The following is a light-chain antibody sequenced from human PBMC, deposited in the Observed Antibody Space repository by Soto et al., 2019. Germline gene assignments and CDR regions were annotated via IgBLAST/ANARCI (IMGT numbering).Light chain of an antibody. CDR3: AAWEGSLSADV. Sequence: QSVLTQPPSASGTPGQRVTVSCSGSSSNIGNNPVNWFQQLPGTAPKLLIYSNDQRPSGVPDRFSGSKSGTSASLAIGGLQSEDEADYYCAAWEGSLSADVFGTGTKLTVL. J-gene: IGLJ1*01. CDR1: SSNIGNNP. V-gene: IGLV1-44*01. CDR2: SND.